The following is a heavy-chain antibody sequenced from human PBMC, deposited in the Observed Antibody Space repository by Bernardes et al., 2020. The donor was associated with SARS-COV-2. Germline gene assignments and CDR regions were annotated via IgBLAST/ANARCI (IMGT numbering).Heavy chain of an antibody. Sequence: SETLSLTCTVSGGSLSGSSYYWGWIRQPPGKGLEWIGSVYNGGSTYHNPSLKSRATISIETSKNQVSLRLNSVTAADTAMYFCVGSSCGIDCYIGGLRSWEYGMEVWGQGATVTVSS. J-gene: IGHJ6*02. D-gene: IGHD2-21*02. V-gene: IGHV4-39*01. CDR1: GGSLSGSSYY. CDR2: VYNGGST. CDR3: VGSSCGIDCYIGGLRSWEYGMEV.